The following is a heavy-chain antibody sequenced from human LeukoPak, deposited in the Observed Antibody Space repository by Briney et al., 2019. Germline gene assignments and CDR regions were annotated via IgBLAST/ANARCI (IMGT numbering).Heavy chain of an antibody. D-gene: IGHD6-6*01. CDR2: INRSGNT. J-gene: IGHJ4*02. CDR3: ARNSAYSSSSGTNL. Sequence: PSETLFLTCADHGGSFGGYYWNWIRQPPGKGLEWIGEINRSGNTNYNPSLKSRVTISVDTSKSQFSLKLTSVTAADTAVYFCARNSAYSSSSGTNLWGQGTLVTVSP. V-gene: IGHV4-34*01. CDR1: GGSFGGYY.